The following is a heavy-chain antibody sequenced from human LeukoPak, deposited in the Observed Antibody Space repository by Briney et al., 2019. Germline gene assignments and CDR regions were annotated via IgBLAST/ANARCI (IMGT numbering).Heavy chain of an antibody. D-gene: IGHD6-13*01. CDR1: GYTFTSYA. CDR3: ARDGRIAAAGSTENRYNWFDP. J-gene: IGHJ5*02. Sequence: ASVKVSCKASGYTFTSYAMNWVRQAPGQGLEWMGWINTNTGNPTYAQGFTGRFVFSLDTSVSTAYLQISSLKAEDTAVYYCARDGRIAAAGSTENRYNWFDPWGQGTLVTVSS. V-gene: IGHV7-4-1*02. CDR2: INTNTGNP.